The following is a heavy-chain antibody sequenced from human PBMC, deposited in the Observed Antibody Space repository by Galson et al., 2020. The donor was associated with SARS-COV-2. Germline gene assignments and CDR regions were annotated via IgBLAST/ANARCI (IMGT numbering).Heavy chain of an antibody. J-gene: IGHJ6*02. D-gene: IGHD3-16*01. V-gene: IGHV4-30-4*07. CDR1: DGSISSGGYS. Sequence: SETLSLTCSVSDGSISSGGYSWSWIRQPPGKGLEWIGYIYNTGSSYYNPSLSGRLTMSIDASKNQFSLKLTSVTAADTAVYFCARDYVHYNYYLDVWGRGTTVTVSS. CDR2: IYNTGSS. CDR3: ARDYVHYNYYLDV.